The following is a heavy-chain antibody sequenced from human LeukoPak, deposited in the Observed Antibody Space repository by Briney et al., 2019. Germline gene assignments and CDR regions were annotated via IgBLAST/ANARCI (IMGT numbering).Heavy chain of an antibody. Sequence: SETLSLTCAVSGGSISSSNWWSWVRQPPGKGLEWIGEIYHSGSTNYNPSLKSRVTISVDKSKNQFSLKLSSVTAADTAVYYCARGVVSWPYYFDYWGQGTLVTVSS. V-gene: IGHV4-4*02. CDR1: GGSISSSNW. CDR2: IYHSGST. CDR3: ARGVVSWPYYFDY. D-gene: IGHD3-16*01. J-gene: IGHJ4*02.